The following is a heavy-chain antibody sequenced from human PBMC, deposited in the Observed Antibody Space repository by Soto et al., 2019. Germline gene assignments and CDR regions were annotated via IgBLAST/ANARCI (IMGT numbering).Heavy chain of an antibody. CDR3: VKGGGGGGYRSGYYREGEYFDL. J-gene: IGHJ2*01. CDR1: GFTFSSYA. D-gene: IGHD3-22*01. Sequence: PGGSLRLSCSASGFTFSSYAMHWVRQAPGKGLEYVSAISSNGGSTYYADSVKGRFTISRDNSKNTLYLQMSSLRAEDTAVYYCVKGGGGGGYRSGYYREGEYFDLWGRGTLVTVSS. V-gene: IGHV3-64D*06. CDR2: ISSNGGST.